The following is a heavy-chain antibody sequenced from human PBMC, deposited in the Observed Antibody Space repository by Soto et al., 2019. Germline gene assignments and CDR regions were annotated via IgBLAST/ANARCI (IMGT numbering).Heavy chain of an antibody. D-gene: IGHD2-2*01. Sequence: PGGSLRLSCAASGFTFSSYWMSWVRQAPGKGLEWVANIKQDGSEKYYVDSVKGRFTISRDNAKNSLYLQMNSLRAEDTAVYYCASSRPGEVVPAAMWALGDYYYYGMDVWGQGTTVTVSS. CDR3: ASSRPGEVVPAAMWALGDYYYYGMDV. CDR2: IKQDGSEK. CDR1: GFTFSSYW. V-gene: IGHV3-7*05. J-gene: IGHJ6*02.